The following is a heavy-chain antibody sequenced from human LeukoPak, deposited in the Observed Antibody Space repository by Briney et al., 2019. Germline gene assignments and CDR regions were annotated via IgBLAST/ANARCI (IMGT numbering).Heavy chain of an antibody. CDR1: GFTFSSYG. V-gene: IGHV3-30*18. CDR3: AKGGSGWPYGMDV. D-gene: IGHD6-19*01. J-gene: IGHJ6*04. CDR2: ISYDGSNK. Sequence: GRSLRQSCAASGFTFSSYGMHWGRQAPGKGLVWLAVISYDGSNKYYADSVKDRFTISRDNSKNPLYLQMNSLRAEDTAVYYCAKGGSGWPYGMDVWGKGTTVTVSS.